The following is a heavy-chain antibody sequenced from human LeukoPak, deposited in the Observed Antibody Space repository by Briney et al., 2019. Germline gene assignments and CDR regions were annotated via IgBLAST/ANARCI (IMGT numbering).Heavy chain of an antibody. CDR3: ARGRITIFGVVIMFGWFDP. V-gene: IGHV1-2*02. CDR1: GYPFTGYY. J-gene: IGHJ5*02. Sequence: ASVKVSCKASGYPFTGYYMHWVRQAPGQGLEWMGWINPNSGGTNYAQKFQGRVTMTRDTSISTAYMELSRLRSDDTAVYYCARGRITIFGVVIMFGWFDPWGQGTLVTVSS. CDR2: INPNSGGT. D-gene: IGHD3-3*01.